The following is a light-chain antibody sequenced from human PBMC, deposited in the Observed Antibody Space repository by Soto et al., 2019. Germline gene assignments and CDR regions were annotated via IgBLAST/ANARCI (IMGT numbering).Light chain of an antibody. CDR3: QQSYSTPIS. V-gene: IGKV1-39*01. CDR2: TAS. J-gene: IGKJ5*01. CDR1: QSISSH. Sequence: DIRMTQSPSSLSASVGYTVTITCRASQSISSHLNWYQQKPGKAPNLLMYTASNLQSGVPSRFSGSGSGTDFTLTISSLQPEDFATYYRQQSYSTPISFGQGTRLEIK.